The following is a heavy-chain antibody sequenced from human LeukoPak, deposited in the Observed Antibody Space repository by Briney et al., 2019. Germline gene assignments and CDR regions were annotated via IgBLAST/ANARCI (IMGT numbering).Heavy chain of an antibody. CDR1: GYSFTSHG. J-gene: IGHJ4*02. D-gene: IGHD1-1*01. V-gene: IGHV5-10-1*01. CDR3: ARITTGTTSSDY. Sequence: LGESLMIYCKGSGYSFTSHGISWVRQMPGKGLEWMGRIDPSDSYTNYSPSFQGHVTTSADKSISTAYLQWSSLKASDTAMYYCARITTGTTSSDYWGQGTLVTVAS. CDR2: IDPSDSYT.